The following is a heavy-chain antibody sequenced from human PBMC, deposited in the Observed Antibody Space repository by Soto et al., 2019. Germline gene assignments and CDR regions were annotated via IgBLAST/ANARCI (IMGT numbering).Heavy chain of an antibody. V-gene: IGHV2-70*01. D-gene: IGHD3-22*01. CDR3: ARIRRGYYDSSGSLPFYYYYYGMDV. CDR1: GFSLSTSGMC. Sequence: GSGPTLVNPTQTLTLTCTFSGFSLSTSGMCVSWIRQPPGKALEWLALIDWDDDKYYSTSLKTRLTISKDTSKNQVVLTMTNMDPVDTATYYCARIRRGYYDSSGSLPFYYYYYGMDVWGQGTTVTVSS. J-gene: IGHJ6*02. CDR2: IDWDDDK.